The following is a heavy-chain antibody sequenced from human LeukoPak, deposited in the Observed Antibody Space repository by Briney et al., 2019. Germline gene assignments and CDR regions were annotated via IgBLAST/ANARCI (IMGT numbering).Heavy chain of an antibody. V-gene: IGHV3-21*01. D-gene: IGHD3-9*01. CDR1: GFTFSNFW. J-gene: IGHJ4*02. CDR2: ISSSSSYI. CDR3: ARDLFKSQGYDILTGYSNFDY. Sequence: PGGSLRLSCATSGFTFSNFWMHWVRQAPGKGLVWVSSISSSSSYINYADSVKGRFTISRDNAKNSLYLQMNSLRAEDTAVYYCARDLFKSQGYDILTGYSNFDYWGQGTLVTVSS.